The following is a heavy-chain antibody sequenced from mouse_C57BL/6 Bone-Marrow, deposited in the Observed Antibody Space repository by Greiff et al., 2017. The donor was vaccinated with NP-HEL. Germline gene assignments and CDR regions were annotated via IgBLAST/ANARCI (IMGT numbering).Heavy chain of an antibody. CDR1: GFTFSSYT. Sequence: EVKLVESGGGLVKPGGSLKLSCAASGFTFSSYTMSWVRQTPEKRLEWVATISGGGGNTYYPDSVKGRFTISRDNAKNTLYLQMSSLRSEDTALYYCARVFITTVVAPYWYFDVWGTGTTVTVSS. CDR2: ISGGGGNT. V-gene: IGHV5-9*01. CDR3: ARVFITTVVAPYWYFDV. D-gene: IGHD1-1*01. J-gene: IGHJ1*03.